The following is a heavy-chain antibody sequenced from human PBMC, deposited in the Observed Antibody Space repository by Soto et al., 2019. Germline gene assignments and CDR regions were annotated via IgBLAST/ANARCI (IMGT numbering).Heavy chain of an antibody. V-gene: IGHV3-20*01. CDR3: ARDLAEGVSAPERAYCSGGSCYSVSHWFDP. CDR2: INWNGGST. Sequence: RPGGSLRLSCAASGFTFDDYGMSWVRQAPGKGLEWVSGINWNGGSTGYADSVKGRFTISRDNAKNSLYLQMNSLRAEDTALYHCARDLAEGVSAPERAYCSGGSCYSVSHWFDPWGQGNLVTVSS. J-gene: IGHJ5*02. D-gene: IGHD2-15*01. CDR1: GFTFDDYG.